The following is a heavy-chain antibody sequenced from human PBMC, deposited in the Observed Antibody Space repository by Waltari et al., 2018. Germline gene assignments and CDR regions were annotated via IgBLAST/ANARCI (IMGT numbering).Heavy chain of an antibody. Sequence: QVQLVESGGGVVQPGRSLRLSCAASGFTFSSYAMHWVRQAPGKGLEWVAVISYDGSNKYYADSVKGRFTISRDNSKNTLYLQMNSLRAEDTAVYYCARGPREYSSSWLPFQHWGQGTLVTVSS. CDR2: ISYDGSNK. V-gene: IGHV3-30-3*01. CDR3: ARGPREYSSSWLPFQH. J-gene: IGHJ1*01. D-gene: IGHD6-13*01. CDR1: GFTFSSYA.